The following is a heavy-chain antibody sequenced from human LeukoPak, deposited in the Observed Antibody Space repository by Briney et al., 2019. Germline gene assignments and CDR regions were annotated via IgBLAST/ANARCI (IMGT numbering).Heavy chain of an antibody. CDR3: ATGCNSGSHFEY. CDR1: GFSFSTYG. CDR2: ISVSGSSI. Sequence: GGSLRLSCAASGFSFSTYGMNWVRQAPGEGLEWFSHISVSGSSIYYADSVKGRFSISRDNAKNSLHLEMNSLRADDTAVYYCATGCNSGSHFEYWGQGTLVTVSS. J-gene: IGHJ4*02. V-gene: IGHV3-48*03. D-gene: IGHD1-1*01.